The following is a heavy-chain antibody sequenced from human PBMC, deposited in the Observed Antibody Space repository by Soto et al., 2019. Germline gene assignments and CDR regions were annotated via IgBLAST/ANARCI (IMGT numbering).Heavy chain of an antibody. Sequence: ASVKVSCKASGYTFTRYGISWVRQAPGQGLEWMGWISGYNGDANYAQRFQGRVSMTIDTSTTTAYMELRTLTPDDTAVYYCAKAKRHQLGQQYYYYYGMDVWGQGTTVTVSS. V-gene: IGHV1-18*01. J-gene: IGHJ6*02. CDR3: AKAKRHQLGQQYYYYYGMDV. CDR2: ISGYNGDA. D-gene: IGHD2-2*01. CDR1: GYTFTRYG.